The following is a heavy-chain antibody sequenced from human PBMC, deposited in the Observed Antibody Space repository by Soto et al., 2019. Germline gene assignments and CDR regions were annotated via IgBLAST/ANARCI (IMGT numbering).Heavy chain of an antibody. CDR1: SGSISSSNW. D-gene: IGHD3-16*01. CDR3: ARVLSYGGGPFDY. CDR2: IYHSGST. V-gene: IGHV4-4*02. Sequence: QVQLQESGPGLVKPSGNLSLTCAVSSGSISSSNWWSWVRQPPGKGLEWIGEIYHSGSTNYNQSLKSRVTIAVDKSKNQFSLKLSSVTAADTAVYYCARVLSYGGGPFDYWGQGTLVTVSS. J-gene: IGHJ4*02.